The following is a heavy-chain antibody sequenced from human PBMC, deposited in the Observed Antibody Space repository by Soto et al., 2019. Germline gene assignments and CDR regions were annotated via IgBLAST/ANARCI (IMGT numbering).Heavy chain of an antibody. CDR3: ARVCSTDSGWYWGNDAFDI. V-gene: IGHV1-8*01. Sequence: QVQLVQSGAEVKKPGASVKVSCKASGYTFTSYDINWVRQATGQGLEWMGWMNPNSGNTGYAQKFQGRVTMTRNTSISTAYMELSSLRSEHTAVYYCARVCSTDSGWYWGNDAFDIWGQGTMVTLSS. J-gene: IGHJ3*02. CDR1: GYTFTSYD. D-gene: IGHD6-19*01. CDR2: MNPNSGNT.